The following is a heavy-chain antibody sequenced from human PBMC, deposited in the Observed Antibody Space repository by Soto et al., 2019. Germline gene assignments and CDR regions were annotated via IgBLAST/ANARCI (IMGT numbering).Heavy chain of an antibody. J-gene: IGHJ6*02. CDR3: ARDGWGALNYYYYDGMDV. CDR2: IYTSGST. D-gene: IGHD3-16*01. CDR1: GGSISSYY. V-gene: IGHV4-4*07. Sequence: SETLSLTCTVSGGSISSYYWSWIRQPAGKGLEWIGRIYTSGSTNYNPSLKSRVTMSVDTSKNQFSLKLSSVTAADTAVYYCARDGWGALNYYYYDGMDVWGQGTTVTVSS.